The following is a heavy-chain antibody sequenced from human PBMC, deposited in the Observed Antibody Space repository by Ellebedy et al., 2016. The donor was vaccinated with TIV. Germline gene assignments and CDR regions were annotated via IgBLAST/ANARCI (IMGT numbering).Heavy chain of an antibody. Sequence: PSETLSLTCAASGVTFSNYAMAWVRQAPGKGLEWVSAIGPRSDYKFYADSVKGRITISRDNSENTLFLQMHSLRGEDTAVYYCAKELVSRDSLTFDYWGQGVLVTVSS. V-gene: IGHV3-23*01. J-gene: IGHJ4*02. CDR2: IGPRSDYK. CDR3: AKELVSRDSLTFDY. CDR1: GVTFSNYA. D-gene: IGHD3-9*01.